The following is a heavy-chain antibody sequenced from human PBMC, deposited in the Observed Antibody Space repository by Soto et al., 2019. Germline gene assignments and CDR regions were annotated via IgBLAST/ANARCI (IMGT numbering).Heavy chain of an antibody. Sequence: QVQLMQSGAEVKKPGASVKVSCKASGDTFTNYYIHWVRQAPGQGLEWMGTVNPSGGHTTYSQNFLGRVTMTRDTSTSTLYMELNSLTSDGTAVYYCARGGHVVVVTAAVDYWGQGTLVTVSS. CDR2: VNPSGGHT. CDR1: GDTFTNYY. D-gene: IGHD2-21*02. J-gene: IGHJ4*02. V-gene: IGHV1-46*01. CDR3: ARGGHVVVVTAAVDY.